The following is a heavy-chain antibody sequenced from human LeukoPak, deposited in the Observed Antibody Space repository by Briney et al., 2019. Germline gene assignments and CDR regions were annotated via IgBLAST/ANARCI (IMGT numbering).Heavy chain of an antibody. J-gene: IGHJ2*01. CDR1: GYSISSGYY. V-gene: IGHV4-38-2*01. Sequence: SETLSLTCAVSGYSISSGYYWGWIRQPPGKGLEWIGSIYHSGSTNYNPSLKSRVTISVDTSKDQFSLKLSSVTAADTAVYYCARGGRRYFDLWGRGTLVTVSS. CDR3: ARGGRRYFDL. CDR2: IYHSGST.